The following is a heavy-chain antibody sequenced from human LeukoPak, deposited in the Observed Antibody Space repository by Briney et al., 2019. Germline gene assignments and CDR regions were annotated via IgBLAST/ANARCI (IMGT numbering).Heavy chain of an antibody. CDR3: AASTPAVYYYGMDV. CDR1: GFTFSSYS. CDR2: ISGSSTYI. J-gene: IGHJ6*02. Sequence: GGSLRLSCAASGFTFSSYSMNWVRQAPGKGLEWVSSISGSSTYIYYADSVKGRFTISRDNAKNSLYLQMNSLRAEDTAVYYCAASTPAVYYYGMDVWGQGTTVTVSS. V-gene: IGHV3-21*04.